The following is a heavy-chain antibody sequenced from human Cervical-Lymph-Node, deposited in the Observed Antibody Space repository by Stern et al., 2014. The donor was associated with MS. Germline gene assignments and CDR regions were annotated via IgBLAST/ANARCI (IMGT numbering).Heavy chain of an antibody. Sequence: VQLLESGPGLVEPSQTLSLTCTVSGGSVGIPGYFWIWIRQPAGKGLEWIGRLYNDEITDYNPSLKSRVTMSQDTSKNQFSLKLSSVTAADTAVYYCARVRGSSAWVADYWGQGILVTVAS. D-gene: IGHD6-19*01. CDR3: ARVRGSSAWVADY. V-gene: IGHV4-61*02. J-gene: IGHJ4*02. CDR2: LYNDEIT. CDR1: GGSVGIPGYF.